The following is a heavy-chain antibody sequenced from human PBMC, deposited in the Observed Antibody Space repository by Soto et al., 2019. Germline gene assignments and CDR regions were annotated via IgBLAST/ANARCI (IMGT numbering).Heavy chain of an antibody. V-gene: IGHV4-31*03. CDR3: ARDAVSFLGMDV. Sequence: SETLSLTCTVSGGSISSGGYYWSWIRQHPGKGLEWIGYIYYSGSTYYNPSLKSRVTISVDTSKNRFSLKLSSVTAADTAVYYCARDAVSFLGMDVWGQGTTVTVSS. CDR2: IYYSGST. D-gene: IGHD3-3*01. J-gene: IGHJ6*02. CDR1: GGSISSGGYY.